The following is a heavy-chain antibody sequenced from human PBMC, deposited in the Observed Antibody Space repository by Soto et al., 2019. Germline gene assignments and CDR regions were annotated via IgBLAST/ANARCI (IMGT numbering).Heavy chain of an antibody. J-gene: IGHJ6*02. D-gene: IGHD3-10*01. CDR1: GFTFRSYG. CDR3: ANGKDGVSCYYGMDV. CDR2: ISYDGREI. V-gene: IGHV3-30*18. Sequence: QVQLVESGGGVVQPGRSLRLSCAASGFTFRSYGMHWVRQAPGKGLEWVAVISYDGREIHYVDSVKGRFTISRDNSKDTLYLQMNSLRGEDTAVYFCANGKDGVSCYYGMDVWGPGTTVAVSS.